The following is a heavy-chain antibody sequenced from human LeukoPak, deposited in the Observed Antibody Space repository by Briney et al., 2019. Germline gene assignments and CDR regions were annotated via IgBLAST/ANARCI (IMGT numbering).Heavy chain of an antibody. V-gene: IGHV4-4*07. CDR2: IYTSGST. CDR3: AREGGGIVGATTSPHFDY. J-gene: IGHJ4*02. Sequence: SETLSLTCTVSGGSISSYYWSWIRQPAGKGLEWIGRIYTSGSTNYNPALKSRVTISVDKSKNQFSLKLSSVTAADTAVYYCAREGGGIVGATTSPHFDYWGQGTLATVSS. CDR1: GGSISSYY. D-gene: IGHD1-26*01.